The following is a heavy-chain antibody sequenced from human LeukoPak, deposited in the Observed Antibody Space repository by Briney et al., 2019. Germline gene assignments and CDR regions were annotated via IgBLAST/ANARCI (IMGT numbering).Heavy chain of an antibody. CDR1: GGSISSSSFY. Sequence: PSETLSLTCTVSGGSISSSSFYWGWIRQPPGKGLEWMGSIYYTGSTYYNPSLKSRVTISVDTSKNQFSLKLSSVTAADTALYYCARQQSRALWFGEDYFDYWGQGTLVTVSS. CDR2: IYYTGST. V-gene: IGHV4-39*01. J-gene: IGHJ4*02. D-gene: IGHD3-10*01. CDR3: ARQQSRALWFGEDYFDY.